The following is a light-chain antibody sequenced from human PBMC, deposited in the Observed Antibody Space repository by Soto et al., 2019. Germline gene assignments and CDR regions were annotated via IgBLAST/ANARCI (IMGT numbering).Light chain of an antibody. CDR2: EDN. V-gene: IGLV6-57*04. CDR3: QSYDSSNRV. Sequence: NFMLTQPHSVSESPGKTVTISCTRSSDSIASNYVQWYQQRPGSAPTTVIHEDNQRPSGVPDRFSGSIDSSSNSASLTISGLKSEDEADYYCQSYDSSNRVFGGGTKLTVL. J-gene: IGLJ3*02. CDR1: SDSIASNY.